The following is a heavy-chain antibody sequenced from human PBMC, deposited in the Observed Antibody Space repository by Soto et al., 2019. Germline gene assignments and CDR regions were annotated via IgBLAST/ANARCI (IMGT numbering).Heavy chain of an antibody. CDR1: GGSISSSSYY. CDR3: ARLSPLKGGFDY. CDR2: IYFSGST. J-gene: IGHJ4*02. V-gene: IGHV4-39*07. Sequence: SETLSLTCTVSGGSISSSSYYWGWIPQLPVKGLEWIGSIYFSGSTYYNPSLKSRVTISVDTSKNQFSLKLSSVTAADTAVYYCARLSPLKGGFDYRGQGTLVTVSS.